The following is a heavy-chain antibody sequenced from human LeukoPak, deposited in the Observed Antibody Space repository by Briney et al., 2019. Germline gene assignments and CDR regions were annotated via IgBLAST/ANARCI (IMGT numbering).Heavy chain of an antibody. D-gene: IGHD2-8*01. CDR1: GYTFTDYY. V-gene: IGHV1-46*01. CDR2: INPSGGST. Sequence: ASATVSCTASGYTFTDYYMHWVRQAPRQGLEWMGIINPSGGSTSYAQKFQGRVTMTRDTSTSTVYMELSSLRSEDTAVYYCAREVLMVYAFYYYYGMDVWGQGTTVTVSS. J-gene: IGHJ6*02. CDR3: AREVLMVYAFYYYYGMDV.